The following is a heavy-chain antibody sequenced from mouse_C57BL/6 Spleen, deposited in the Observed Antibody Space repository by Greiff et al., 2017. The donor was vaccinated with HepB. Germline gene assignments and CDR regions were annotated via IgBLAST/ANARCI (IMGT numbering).Heavy chain of an antibody. CDR3: AREDYYYGSSRNAMDY. J-gene: IGHJ4*01. Sequence: EVKLMESGPGLVKPSQSLSLTCSVTGYSITSGYYWNWIRQFPGNKLEWMGYISYDGSNNYNPSLKNRISITRDTSKNQFFLKLNSVTTEDTATYYCAREDYYYGSSRNAMDYWGQGTSVTVSS. V-gene: IGHV3-6*01. CDR1: GYSITSGYY. CDR2: ISYDGSN. D-gene: IGHD1-1*01.